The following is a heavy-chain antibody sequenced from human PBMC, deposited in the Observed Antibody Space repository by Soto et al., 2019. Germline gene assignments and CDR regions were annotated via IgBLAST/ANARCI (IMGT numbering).Heavy chain of an antibody. J-gene: IGHJ3*02. CDR1: SGSISSSNW. D-gene: IGHD3-3*01. V-gene: IGHV4-4*02. CDR3: AREAGQGDSYAFDI. Sequence: SETLSLTCAVSSGSISSSNWWSWVRQPPGKGLEWIGEIYHSGSTNYNPSLKSRVTISVDKSKNQFSLKLSSVTAADTAVYYCAREAGQGDSYAFDIWGKGTMVTVSS. CDR2: IYHSGST.